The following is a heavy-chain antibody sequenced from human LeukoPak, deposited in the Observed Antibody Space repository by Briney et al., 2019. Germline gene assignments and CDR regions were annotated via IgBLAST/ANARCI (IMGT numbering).Heavy chain of an antibody. J-gene: IGHJ4*02. CDR3: AKDSHWILFDD. Sequence: GGSLRLSCSASGFTFTTYGMNWVRQPPGRGLEWVSGIGGSGTRTYYADSVKGRFTISRDNSKNTLYLQMNSLREEDTAVYYCAKDSHWILFDDWGQGTLVTVSS. CDR2: IGGSGTRT. CDR1: GFTFTTYG. V-gene: IGHV3-23*01. D-gene: IGHD2-2*03.